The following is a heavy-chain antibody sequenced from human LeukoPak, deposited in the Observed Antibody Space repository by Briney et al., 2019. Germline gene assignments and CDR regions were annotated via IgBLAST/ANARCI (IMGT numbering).Heavy chain of an antibody. CDR2: IIPIFGTA. D-gene: IGHD3-3*02. V-gene: IGHV1-69*13. CDR1: GGTFSSYA. J-gene: IGHJ4*02. Sequence: SVKVSCKASGGTFSSYAISWVRQAPGQGLEWMGGIIPIFGTANYAQKFQGRVTITADETTSTAYMELSSLRSEETAVYYCARVGFLEWLFFDYWGQGTLVTVSS. CDR3: ARVGFLEWLFFDY.